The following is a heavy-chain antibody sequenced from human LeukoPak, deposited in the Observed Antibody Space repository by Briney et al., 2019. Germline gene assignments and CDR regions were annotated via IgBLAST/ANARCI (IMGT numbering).Heavy chain of an antibody. V-gene: IGHV3-7*01. Sequence: PGGSLRLSCAASGFTFSNYAMSWVRQAPGKGLEWVANIKQDGSEKYYVDSVKGRFTISRDNAKNSLYLQMNSLRAEDTAVYYCAGGWYGSGSYFDYWGQGTLVTVSS. CDR3: AGGWYGSGSYFDY. CDR2: IKQDGSEK. J-gene: IGHJ4*02. CDR1: GFTFSNYA. D-gene: IGHD3-10*01.